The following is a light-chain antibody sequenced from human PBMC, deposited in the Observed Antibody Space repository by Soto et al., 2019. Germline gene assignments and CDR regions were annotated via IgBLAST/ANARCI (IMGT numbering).Light chain of an antibody. Sequence: ATQMTQSPSSLSASVGDRVTITCRASQFNRNDLGWYQQKPGKAPKLLIFAASKLQSGVPSRFSGSGSGIDFTLTISSLQPEDFATYYCLQDYTYPLTFGGGTRVEIK. CDR2: AAS. V-gene: IGKV1-6*02. CDR1: QFNRND. J-gene: IGKJ4*01. CDR3: LQDYTYPLT.